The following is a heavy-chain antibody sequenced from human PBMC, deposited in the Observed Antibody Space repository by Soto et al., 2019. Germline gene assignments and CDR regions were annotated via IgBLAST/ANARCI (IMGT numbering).Heavy chain of an antibody. CDR1: GFTFSNYA. J-gene: IGHJ4*02. D-gene: IGHD4-17*01. V-gene: IGHV3-23*01. CDR2: ISGSGDST. Sequence: GSLRLSCAASGFTFSNYAMNWVRQAPGKGLEWVSIISGSGDSTNYADSVRGRFTISRDNSKNTLYLQMNSLRAEDTAIYYCSKFPLRPYYFDEWGQGNLVTLSS. CDR3: SKFPLRPYYFDE.